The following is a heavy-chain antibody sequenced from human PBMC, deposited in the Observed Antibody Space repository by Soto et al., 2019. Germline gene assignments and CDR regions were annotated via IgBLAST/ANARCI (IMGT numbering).Heavy chain of an antibody. CDR1: GFTFSSYG. V-gene: IGHV3-30*18. CDR3: AKVRGWYYFDY. J-gene: IGHJ4*02. Sequence: QVQLVESGGGVVQPGRSLRLSCAASGFTFSSYGMHWVRQAPGKGLEWVAVISYDGSNKYYADSVKGRFTISRDNSKNTLYLHMTSLRAEDTAVYDCAKVRGWYYFDYWGQGTLVTVSS. D-gene: IGHD6-19*01. CDR2: ISYDGSNK.